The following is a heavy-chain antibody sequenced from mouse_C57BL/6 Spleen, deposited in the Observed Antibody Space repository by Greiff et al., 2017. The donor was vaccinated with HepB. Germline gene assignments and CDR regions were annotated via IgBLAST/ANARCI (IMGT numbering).Heavy chain of an antibody. CDR1: GFTFSDYG. V-gene: IGHV5-17*01. J-gene: IGHJ1*03. CDR2: ISSGSSTI. Sequence: VQLQQSGGGLVKPGGSLKLSCAASGFTFSDYGMHWVRQAPEKGLEWVAYISSGSSTIYYADTVKGRFTISRDNAKNTLFLQMTSLRSEDTAMYYCARSLSTVWGTGTTVTVSS. CDR3: ARSLSTV. D-gene: IGHD6-1*01.